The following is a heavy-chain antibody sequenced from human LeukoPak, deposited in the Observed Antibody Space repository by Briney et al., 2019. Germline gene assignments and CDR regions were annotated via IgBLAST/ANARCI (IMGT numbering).Heavy chain of an antibody. D-gene: IGHD6-13*01. J-gene: IGHJ5*02. Sequence: GGSLRLSCTASGFTFGDYAMSWVRQAPGKGLEWVGFIRSKAYGGTTEYAASVKGRCTISRDDSKSIAYLQMNSLKTEDTAVYYCTSSYSSSWENWFDPWGQGTLVTVSS. CDR2: IRSKAYGGTT. V-gene: IGHV3-49*04. CDR3: TSSYSSSWENWFDP. CDR1: GFTFGDYA.